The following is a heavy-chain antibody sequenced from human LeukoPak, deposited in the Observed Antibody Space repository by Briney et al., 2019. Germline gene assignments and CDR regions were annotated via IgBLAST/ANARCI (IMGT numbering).Heavy chain of an antibody. D-gene: IGHD6-19*01. Sequence: SETLSLTCTVSGGSISSYYWSWIRQPPGQGLEWIGYIYYSGSTNYNPSLKSRVTISVDTSKNQFSLKLSSVTAADTAVYYCARDGSSGFDYWGQGTLVTVSS. CDR3: ARDGSSGFDY. CDR1: GGSISSYY. V-gene: IGHV4-59*01. CDR2: IYYSGST. J-gene: IGHJ4*02.